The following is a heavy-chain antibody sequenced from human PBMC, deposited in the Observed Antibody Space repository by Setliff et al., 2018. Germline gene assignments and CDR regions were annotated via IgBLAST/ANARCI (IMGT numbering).Heavy chain of an antibody. J-gene: IGHJ6*03. D-gene: IGHD1-26*01. Sequence: ASGPTLVNPTQTLTLTCTFSGFSISTSGMCVSWIRQSPGKALEWLARIDWDDDKYYSTSLKTRLTISKDTSKNQVVLTMTNMDSVDTATYYCARTVRSGSYHYYYMDVWGKGTTVTVSS. V-gene: IGHV2-70*11. CDR1: GFSISTSGMC. CDR2: IDWDDDK. CDR3: ARTVRSGSYHYYYMDV.